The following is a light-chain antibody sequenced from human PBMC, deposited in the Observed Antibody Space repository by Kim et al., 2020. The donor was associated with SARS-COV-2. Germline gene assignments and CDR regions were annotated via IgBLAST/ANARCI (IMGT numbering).Light chain of an antibody. V-gene: IGLV6-57*01. CDR2: ENN. CDR3: QSFDSNIQV. CDR1: SGSIASTN. J-gene: IGLJ3*02. Sequence: GKTVTISCTRSSGSIASTNVQWYQQRPCTSPTAVIFENNQRPSGVPDRFSGSIDGSSNSASLTISGLKTEDEADYYCQSFDSNIQVFGGGTQLTVL.